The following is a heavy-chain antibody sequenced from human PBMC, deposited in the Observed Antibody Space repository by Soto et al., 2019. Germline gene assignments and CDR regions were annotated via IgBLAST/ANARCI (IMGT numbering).Heavy chain of an antibody. Sequence: SVKVSCKASGGIFSSYAISWVRQAPGQGLEWMGGIIPIFGTANYAQKFQGRVTITADESTSTAYMELSSLRSEDTAVYYCARGVGVVVPAATRGAVKDYYYYGMDVWGQGTTVTVSS. CDR3: ARGVGVVVPAATRGAVKDYYYYGMDV. D-gene: IGHD2-2*01. CDR2: IIPIFGTA. CDR1: GGIFSSYA. J-gene: IGHJ6*02. V-gene: IGHV1-69*13.